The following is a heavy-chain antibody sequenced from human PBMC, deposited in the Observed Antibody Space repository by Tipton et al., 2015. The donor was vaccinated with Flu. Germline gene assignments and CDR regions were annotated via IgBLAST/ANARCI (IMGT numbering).Heavy chain of an antibody. V-gene: IGHV3-7*01. D-gene: IGHD3-3*01. J-gene: IGHJ6*03. CDR1: EFTFSSYW. Sequence: SLRLSCAASEFTFSSYWMSWVRQAPGKGLEWVANIKQDGSVKYHVDSVKGRFTISRDNAKNSLYLQMNSLRADDTAVYFCARDGPEWNYFAYMDVWGKGTTVTVSS. CDR2: IKQDGSVK. CDR3: ARDGPEWNYFAYMDV.